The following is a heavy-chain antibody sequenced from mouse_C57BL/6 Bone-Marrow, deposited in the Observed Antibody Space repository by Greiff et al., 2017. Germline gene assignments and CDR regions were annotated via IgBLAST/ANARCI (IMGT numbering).Heavy chain of an antibody. CDR1: GYSITSGYY. Sequence: VQLQQSGPGLVKPSQSLSLTCSVTGYSITSGYYWNWIRQFPGNKLEWMSYLSYDGSNNYNPTLKNRISITRDTSKNQFFLKLNSVTTEDAATYYCAKGFYYGSYAWFAYWGQGTLVTVSA. V-gene: IGHV3-6*01. CDR3: AKGFYYGSYAWFAY. D-gene: IGHD2-1*01. CDR2: LSYDGSN. J-gene: IGHJ3*01.